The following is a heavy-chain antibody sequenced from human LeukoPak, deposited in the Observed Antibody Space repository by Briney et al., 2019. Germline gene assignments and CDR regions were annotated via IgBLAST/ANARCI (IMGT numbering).Heavy chain of an antibody. D-gene: IGHD1-14*01. V-gene: IGHV1-46*01. CDR2: INPSGSST. CDR1: GYIFTNHY. Sequence: ASVKVSCKASGYIFTNHYMHWVRQAPGQGLEWMGLINPSGSSTLYAEKFRGRIIMTRDMSTATDYMELSSLRSEDAAVYYCARYISIADRGWWFDPWGQGTLVTVSS. CDR3: ARYISIADRGWWFDP. J-gene: IGHJ5*02.